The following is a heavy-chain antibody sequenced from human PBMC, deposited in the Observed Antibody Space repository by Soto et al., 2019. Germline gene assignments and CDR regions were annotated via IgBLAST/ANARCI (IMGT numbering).Heavy chain of an antibody. CDR1: GFTFSSYW. CDR2: INSDGSST. D-gene: IGHD6-19*01. V-gene: IGHV3-74*01. CDR3: AVAVAGPTAIGY. J-gene: IGHJ4*02. Sequence: EVQLVESGGGLVQPGGSLRLSCAASGFTFSSYWMHWVRKATGKGLVWVSRINSDGSSTSYADSVKGRFTISRDNAKNTLYLQMNRLRAEDTAVSYCAVAVAGPTAIGYWGQGVLVTVS.